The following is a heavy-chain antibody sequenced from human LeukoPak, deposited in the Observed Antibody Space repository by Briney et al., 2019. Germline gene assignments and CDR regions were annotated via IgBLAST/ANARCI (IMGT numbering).Heavy chain of an antibody. CDR2: IDYSGST. J-gene: IGHJ4*02. D-gene: IGHD2-15*01. Sequence: SETLSLTCTVSGGSVSSGSYYWSWIRQPPGKGLEWIGYIDYSGSTNYNPSLKSRVTISVDTSKNQFSLNLNSVTAADTAVYHCARGGCSGGSCREGYFDYWGQGTLVTVSS. V-gene: IGHV4-61*01. CDR1: GGSVSSGSYY. CDR3: ARGGCSGGSCREGYFDY.